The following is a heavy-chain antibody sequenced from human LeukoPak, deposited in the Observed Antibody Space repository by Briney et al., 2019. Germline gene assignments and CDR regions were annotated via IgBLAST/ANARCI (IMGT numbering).Heavy chain of an antibody. J-gene: IGHJ5*02. CDR3: ARDPTIAAPNLES. CDR2: IFHSQTT. D-gene: IGHD6-13*01. CDR1: GYSISGLYY. Sequence: SETLSLTCTVSGYSISGLYYWAWIRQPPGRGLEWIGNIFHSQTTYYNPSLQSRVTISVDTSKNQFSLKLTSVTAADTAIYYCARDPTIAAPNLESWGQGMLVTVSS. V-gene: IGHV4-38-2*02.